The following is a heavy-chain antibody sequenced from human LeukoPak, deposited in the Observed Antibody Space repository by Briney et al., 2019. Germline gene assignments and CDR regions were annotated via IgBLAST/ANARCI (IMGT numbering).Heavy chain of an antibody. CDR3: ARSTVAGLQQDAFDI. J-gene: IGHJ3*02. V-gene: IGHV1-46*01. CDR1: GYTFTGYY. CDR2: INPSGGST. D-gene: IGHD6-19*01. Sequence: ASVKVSCKASGYTFTGYYMHWVRQAPGQGLEWMGIINPSGGSTSYAQKFQGRVTMTRDTSTSTVYMELSSLRSEDTAVYYCARSTVAGLQQDAFDIWGQGTMVTVSS.